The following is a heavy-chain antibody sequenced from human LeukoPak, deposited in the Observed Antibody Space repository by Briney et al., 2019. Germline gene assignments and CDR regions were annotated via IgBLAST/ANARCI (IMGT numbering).Heavy chain of an antibody. CDR2: IYYSGST. D-gene: IGHD6-19*01. CDR1: DDSINRDF. J-gene: IGHJ5*02. V-gene: IGHV4-59*01. Sequence: PSETLSLTCTASDDSINRDFWTWIRQPPGKGLEWIGYIYYSGSTNYNPSLKSRVTISVDTSKNQFSLKLSSVTAADTAVYYCARDLGIAVAGTHYNWFDPWGQGTLVTVSS. CDR3: ARDLGIAVAGTHYNWFDP.